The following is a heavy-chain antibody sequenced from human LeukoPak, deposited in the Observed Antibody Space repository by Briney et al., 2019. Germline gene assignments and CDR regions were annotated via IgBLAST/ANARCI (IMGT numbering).Heavy chain of an antibody. CDR1: GFTFSTYT. D-gene: IGHD6-13*01. CDR2: ISGSGGTT. Sequence: GGSLRLSCAASGFTFSTYTMSWVRQAPGKGLEWVSAISGSGGTTFYADSVKGRFTVSRDNSKNTLYLQINSLRAEDTAVYYCARDRDSRQLVPLSDYWGQGTLGNGSS. V-gene: IGHV3-23*01. J-gene: IGHJ4*02. CDR3: ARDRDSRQLVPLSDY.